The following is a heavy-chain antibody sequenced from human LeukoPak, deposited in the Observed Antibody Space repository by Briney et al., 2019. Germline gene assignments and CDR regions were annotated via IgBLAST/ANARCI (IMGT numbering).Heavy chain of an antibody. CDR1: GFNFQIYA. V-gene: IGHV3-30*04. CDR2: ISYGGDNK. D-gene: IGHD3-9*01. Sequence: GTSLRLSCAASGFNFQIYAMHWVRQAPGKGLEWVAIISYGGDNKYYADFVKGRFTISRDNSKSMLYLQMNGLRPEDTAVYYCSRDGPRDYDILTALDYWGQGTVVSVSS. CDR3: SRDGPRDYDILTALDY. J-gene: IGHJ4*02.